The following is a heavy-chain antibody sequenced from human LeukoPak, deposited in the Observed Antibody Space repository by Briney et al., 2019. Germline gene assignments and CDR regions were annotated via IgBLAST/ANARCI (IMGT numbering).Heavy chain of an antibody. Sequence: SETLSLTCTASGGSISSSSYYWGWIRQPPGKGLEWIGSIYYSGSTYYNPSLKSRVTISVDTSKNQFSLKLSSVTAADTAVYYCARHRRQQWLVLAFDIWGQGTMVTVSS. J-gene: IGHJ3*02. CDR2: IYYSGST. CDR1: GGSISSSSYY. CDR3: ARHRRQQWLVLAFDI. V-gene: IGHV4-39*01. D-gene: IGHD6-19*01.